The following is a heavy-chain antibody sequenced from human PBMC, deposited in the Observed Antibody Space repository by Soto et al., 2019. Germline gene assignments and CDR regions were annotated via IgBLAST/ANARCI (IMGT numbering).Heavy chain of an antibody. J-gene: IGHJ4*01. CDR1: GDSISRDGYS. V-gene: IGHV4-30-2*01. CDR2: IYHSGAT. CDR3: AREMSYYFDS. Sequence: QVQLQESGSGLVKPSQTLVLTCTVSGDSISRDGYSWSWLRQPPGKGLEWIGYIYHSGATYYNPSLKSRVTNSVDKSKNQFSLRLASVTAADTAVYYCAREMSYYFDSWGHGTLVTVSS.